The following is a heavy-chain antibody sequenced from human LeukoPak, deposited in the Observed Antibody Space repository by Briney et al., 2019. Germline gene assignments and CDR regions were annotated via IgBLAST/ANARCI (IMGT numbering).Heavy chain of an antibody. J-gene: IGHJ4*02. CDR1: GFLFANYW. CDR3: ARLPTYYYGSGSYEVFDY. Sequence: TGGSLRLSCAASGFLFANYWMTWVRQAPGKGLEWVADIKQGGREKLYVDSVKGRFTIFRDDAKNSLSLQMDSLRAEDTAVYYCARLPTYYYGSGSYEVFDYWGQGTLVTVSS. V-gene: IGHV3-7*01. D-gene: IGHD3-10*01. CDR2: IKQGGREK.